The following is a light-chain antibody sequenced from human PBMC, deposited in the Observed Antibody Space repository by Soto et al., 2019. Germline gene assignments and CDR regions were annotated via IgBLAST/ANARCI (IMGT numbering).Light chain of an antibody. CDR3: QQYGRT. Sequence: EIVLTQSPGTLSLSPGERATLSCMASQSVSSSYLAWYQQKPGQAPRLLIYGASSRATGIPDRFSGSGSGTDFTLTISRLEPEDFAVYYCQQYGRTFGQGTKV. CDR2: GAS. CDR1: QSVSSSY. V-gene: IGKV3-20*01. J-gene: IGKJ1*01.